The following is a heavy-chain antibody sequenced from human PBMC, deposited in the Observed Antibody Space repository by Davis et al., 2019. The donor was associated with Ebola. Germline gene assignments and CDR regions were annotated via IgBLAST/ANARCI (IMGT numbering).Heavy chain of an antibody. CDR3: ATLTVTADFDY. CDR2: IKQDGSEK. J-gene: IGHJ4*02. D-gene: IGHD4-17*01. CDR1: GFTFSSYW. V-gene: IGHV3-7*03. Sequence: GESLKISCAASGFTFSSYWMSWVRQAPGKGLEWVANIKQDGSEKYYVDSVKGRFTISRDNSKNSLYLQMNSLRTEDTALYYCATLTVTADFDYWGQGTLVTVSS.